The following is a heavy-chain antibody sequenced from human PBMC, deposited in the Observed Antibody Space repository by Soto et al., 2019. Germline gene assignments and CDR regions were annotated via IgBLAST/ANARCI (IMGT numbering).Heavy chain of an antibody. V-gene: IGHV1-18*01. CDR1: GYSFMKYG. Sequence: ASVKVSCKGFGYSFMKYGINWVRQAPGQGLEWVGWISPYSGYTHSAQKFHGRLTLTTDTAASTAYMELRILRSADTALYYCAREASVLIPAAQPSRIDSWGQGTLVTVSS. J-gene: IGHJ4*02. D-gene: IGHD2-2*01. CDR2: ISPYSGYT. CDR3: AREASVLIPAAQPSRIDS.